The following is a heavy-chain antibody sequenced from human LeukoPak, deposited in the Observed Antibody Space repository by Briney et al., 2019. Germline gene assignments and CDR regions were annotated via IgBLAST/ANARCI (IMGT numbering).Heavy chain of an antibody. CDR3: ARAPRYYDILTGYYRAPPDV. CDR1: GFTFSDYY. CDR2: ISSSGSTI. J-gene: IGHJ6*02. Sequence: GGSLRLSCAASGFTFSDYYMSWIRQAAGKGLEWVSYISSSGSTIYYADSVKGRFTISRDNAKNSLYLQMNSLRAGDTAVYYCARAPRYYDILTGYYRAPPDVWGQGTTVTVSS. V-gene: IGHV3-11*04. D-gene: IGHD3-9*01.